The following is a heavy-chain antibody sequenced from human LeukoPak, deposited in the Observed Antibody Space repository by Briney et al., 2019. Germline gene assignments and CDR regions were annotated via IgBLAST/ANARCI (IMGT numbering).Heavy chain of an antibody. CDR1: GFTFTNAW. CDR3: ARGGNDIVVVPAANPPGGDDPTQKDNWFDP. CDR2: ISSSGSTI. D-gene: IGHD2-2*01. J-gene: IGHJ5*02. Sequence: GGSLRLSCAASGFTFTNAWMTWVRQAPGKGLEWASYISSSGSTIYYADSVKGRFTISRDNAKNSLYLQMNSLRAEDTAVYYCARGGNDIVVVPAANPPGGDDPTQKDNWFDPWGQGTLVTVSS. V-gene: IGHV3-48*04.